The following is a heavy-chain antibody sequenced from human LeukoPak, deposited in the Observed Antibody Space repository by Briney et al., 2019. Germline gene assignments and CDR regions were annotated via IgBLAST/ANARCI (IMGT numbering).Heavy chain of an antibody. CDR3: ARDGGGGYNQIDF. CDR2: VSHDGIQT. V-gene: IGHV3-30-3*01. J-gene: IGHJ4*02. Sequence: GGSLRLSCAASGFTFSNYAMHWVRQGLVKGLESVSDVSHDGIQTYYADSVKGRFTISRDNSKSTLFLQMNSLRAEGTAVYYCARDGGGGYNQIDFWGQGTLVTVSS. CDR1: GFTFSNYA. D-gene: IGHD5-24*01.